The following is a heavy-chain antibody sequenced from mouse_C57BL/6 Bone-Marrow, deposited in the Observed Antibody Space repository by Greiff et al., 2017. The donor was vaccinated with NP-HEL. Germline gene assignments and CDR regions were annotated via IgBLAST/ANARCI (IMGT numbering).Heavy chain of an antibody. CDR2: IHPNSGST. V-gene: IGHV1-64*01. CDR3: ARETYYSTFAY. D-gene: IGHD2-5*01. CDR1: GYTFTSYW. Sequence: QVQLKQPGAELVKPGASVKLSCKASGYTFTSYWMHWVKQRPGQGLEWIGMIHPNSGSTNYNEKFKSKATLTVAKSSSTAYMQLSSLTSEDSAVYYCARETYYSTFAYWGQGTLVTVSA. J-gene: IGHJ3*01.